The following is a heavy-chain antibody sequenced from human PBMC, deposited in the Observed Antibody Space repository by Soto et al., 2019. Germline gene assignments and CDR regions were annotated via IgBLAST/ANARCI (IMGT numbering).Heavy chain of an antibody. CDR1: GFSVSSSY. Sequence: PGGSLRLSCAASGFSVSSSYMSWVRQAPGKGLEWVSVIYSGVSTYYADSVTGRFTISRDNSKNTLYLQMNSLRAEDTAVYYCARNLGWNYPRDAFDIWGQGTMVTVSS. CDR2: IYSGVST. CDR3: ARNLGWNYPRDAFDI. D-gene: IGHD1-7*01. V-gene: IGHV3-53*01. J-gene: IGHJ3*02.